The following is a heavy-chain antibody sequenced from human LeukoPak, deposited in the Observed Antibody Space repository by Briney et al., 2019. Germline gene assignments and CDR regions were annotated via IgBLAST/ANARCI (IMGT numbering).Heavy chain of an antibody. CDR2: IWYDGSNK. Sequence: PGGSLRLSRATSGFTFSSYGMHWVRQAPGKGLEWVAVIWYDGSNKYYADSVKGRITISRDNSKNTLYLQMNSLRAEDTAVYYCARDRWGDWGQGTLVTVSS. CDR1: GFTFSSYG. V-gene: IGHV3-33*01. D-gene: IGHD3-16*01. CDR3: ARDRWGD. J-gene: IGHJ4*02.